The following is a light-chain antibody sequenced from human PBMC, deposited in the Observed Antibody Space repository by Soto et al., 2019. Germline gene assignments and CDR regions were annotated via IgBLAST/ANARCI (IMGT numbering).Light chain of an antibody. CDR1: QSVSSN. J-gene: IGKJ5*01. CDR2: DAS. Sequence: EIVFTQAPSTLSLSPRERATPSSGASQSVSSNLAWYQQKPGQAPRLLIYDASNRATGIPARFSGSGSGTDFTLTITRLEPEDSAVYFCQQYTGPPTTFGQGTRLEI. V-gene: IGKV3D-11*03. CDR3: QQYTGPPTT.